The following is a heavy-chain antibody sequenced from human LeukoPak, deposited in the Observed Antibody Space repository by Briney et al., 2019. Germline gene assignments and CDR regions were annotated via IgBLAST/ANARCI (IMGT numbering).Heavy chain of an antibody. D-gene: IGHD3-22*01. Sequence: SETLSLTCTVSGYSISSGYYWGWIRQPPGKGLEWIGSIYHSGSTYYNPSLKSRVTISVDTSKNQFSLKLSSVTAADTAVYYCARASFSSGYSVDYWGQGTLVTVSS. V-gene: IGHV4-38-2*02. CDR1: GYSISSGYY. J-gene: IGHJ4*02. CDR2: IYHSGST. CDR3: ARASFSSGYSVDY.